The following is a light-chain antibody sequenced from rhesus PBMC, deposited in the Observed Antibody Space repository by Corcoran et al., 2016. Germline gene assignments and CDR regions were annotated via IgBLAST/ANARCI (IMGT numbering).Light chain of an antibody. CDR2: DVT. Sequence: QAALTQPPSLSESPGQSVTISCSGTKSDIGTYDYVSWYQQFPGKAPKLLLFDVTRRPSGVSDRFSGSKSGNTASLTTSGLQSGDEADYYCSSYAGSSTFVFGSGTRLTV. CDR1: KSDIGTYDY. CDR3: SSYAGSSTFV. J-gene: IGLJ1*01. V-gene: IGLV2-23*01.